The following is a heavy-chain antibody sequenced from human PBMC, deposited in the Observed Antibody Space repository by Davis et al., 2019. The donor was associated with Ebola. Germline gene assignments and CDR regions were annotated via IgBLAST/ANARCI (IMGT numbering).Heavy chain of an antibody. D-gene: IGHD6-13*01. CDR2: INHSGST. Sequence: SETLSLTCAVSGGSFSGYYWSWIRQPPGKGLEWIGEINHSGSTNYNPSLKSRVTISVDTSKNQFSLKLSSVTAADTAVYYCARGGESSSWYYYYGMDVWGQGTTVTVSS. V-gene: IGHV4-34*01. J-gene: IGHJ6*02. CDR1: GGSFSGYY. CDR3: ARGGESSSWYYYYGMDV.